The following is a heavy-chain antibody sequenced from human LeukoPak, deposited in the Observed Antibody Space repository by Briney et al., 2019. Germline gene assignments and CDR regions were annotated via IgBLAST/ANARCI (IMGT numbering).Heavy chain of an antibody. Sequence: GESLKISCKGSGYSFTSYWIGWVRQMPGKGLEWMGIIYPGDSDTRYSPSFQGQVTISADKSISTAYLQWSSLKASDTAMYYCASSLYSSGWYGNSFDYWGQGTLVTVSS. V-gene: IGHV5-51*01. CDR3: ASSLYSSGWYGNSFDY. CDR1: GYSFTSYW. D-gene: IGHD6-19*01. J-gene: IGHJ4*02. CDR2: IYPGDSDT.